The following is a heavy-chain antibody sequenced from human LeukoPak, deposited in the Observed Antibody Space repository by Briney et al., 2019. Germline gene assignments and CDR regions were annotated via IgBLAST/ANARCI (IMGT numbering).Heavy chain of an antibody. CDR1: GYTFTGYY. CDR2: INPNSGGA. CDR3: ARGGMAGTYNWFDP. J-gene: IGHJ5*02. D-gene: IGHD2-8*01. V-gene: IGHV1-2*02. Sequence: ASVKVSCKASGYTFTGYYMHWVRQAPGQGLEWMGWINPNSGGANYAQKFQGRVTMTRDTSISTAYMELSRLRSDDTAVYYCARGGMAGTYNWFDPWGQGTLVTVSS.